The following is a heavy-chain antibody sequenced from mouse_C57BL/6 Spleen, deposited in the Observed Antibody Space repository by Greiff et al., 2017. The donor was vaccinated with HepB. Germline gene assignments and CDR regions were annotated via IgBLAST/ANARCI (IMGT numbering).Heavy chain of an antibody. CDR1: GYSFTGYY. J-gene: IGHJ3*01. Sequence: VQLKESGPELVKPGASVKISCKASGYSFTGYYMNWVKQSPEKSLEWIGEINPSTGGTTYNQKFKAKATLTVDKSSSTAYMQLKSLTSEDSAVYYCARGYYDYPLAYWGQGTLVTVSA. V-gene: IGHV1-42*01. D-gene: IGHD2-4*01. CDR3: ARGYYDYPLAY. CDR2: INPSTGGT.